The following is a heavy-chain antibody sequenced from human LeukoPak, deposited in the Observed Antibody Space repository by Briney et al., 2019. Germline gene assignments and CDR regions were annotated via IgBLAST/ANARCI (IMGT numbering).Heavy chain of an antibody. CDR3: ARGSTMDAFDI. V-gene: IGHV3-53*01. D-gene: IGHD3-10*01. J-gene: IGHJ3*02. CDR1: GFTVSGTY. Sequence: PGGSLRLSCAASGFTVSGTYMSWVRQAPGKGLEWVSVIYSAGDTFSADSVKGRFTISRDNSKNTVYLQMNSLRAEDTAVYYCARGSTMDAFDIWGQGTMVTVSS. CDR2: IYSAGDT.